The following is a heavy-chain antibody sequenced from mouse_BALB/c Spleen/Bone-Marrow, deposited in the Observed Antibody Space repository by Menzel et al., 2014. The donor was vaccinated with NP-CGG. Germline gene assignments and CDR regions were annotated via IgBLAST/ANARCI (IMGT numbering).Heavy chain of an antibody. Sequence: VQLKDSGGGLVQPGGSLKPSCAASGFDFSRYWMSWVRQAPGKGLEWIGEINPDSSTINYTPSLKDKFIISRDNAKNTLYLQMSKVRSEDTALYYCARMHYYGYVAYWGQGTLVTVSA. CDR1: GFDFSRYW. D-gene: IGHD1-2*01. V-gene: IGHV4-1*02. CDR3: ARMHYYGYVAY. J-gene: IGHJ3*01. CDR2: INPDSSTI.